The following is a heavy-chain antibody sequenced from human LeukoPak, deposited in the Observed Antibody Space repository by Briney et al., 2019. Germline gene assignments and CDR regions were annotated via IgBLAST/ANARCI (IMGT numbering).Heavy chain of an antibody. D-gene: IGHD3-3*01. V-gene: IGHV1-18*01. Sequence: ASVKVSCKASGYTFTSYGISWVRQAPGQGLEWMGWISAYNGNTNYAQKLQGRVTMTTDTSTSTAYMELRSLRSDDTAVYYCARTRRITIFGVVQTYFDYWGQGTLVIVSS. J-gene: IGHJ4*02. CDR3: ARTRRITIFGVVQTYFDY. CDR1: GYTFTSYG. CDR2: ISAYNGNT.